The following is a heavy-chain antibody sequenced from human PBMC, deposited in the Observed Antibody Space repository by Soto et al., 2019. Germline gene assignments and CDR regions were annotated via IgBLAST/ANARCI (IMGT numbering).Heavy chain of an antibody. J-gene: IGHJ6*03. V-gene: IGHV4-59*08. CDR2: IYYSGST. CDR1: GGSISSYY. D-gene: IGHD6-13*01. Sequence: SETLSLTCTVSGGSISSYYWSWIRQPPGKGLEWIGYIYYSGSTNYNPSLKSRVTISVDTSKNQFSLKLSSVTAADTAVYYCARRYSSSWYNYYYYMDVWGKGTTVTVSS. CDR3: ARRYSSSWYNYYYYMDV.